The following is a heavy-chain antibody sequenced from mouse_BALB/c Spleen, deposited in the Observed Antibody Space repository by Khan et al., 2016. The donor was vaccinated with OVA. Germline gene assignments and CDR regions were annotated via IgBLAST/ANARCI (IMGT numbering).Heavy chain of an antibody. CDR2: INTYTGEP. Sequence: QIQLVQSGPELKKPGETVKISCKASGYTFTNYGMNWVKQAPGKGLKWMGWINTYTGEPTYADDFKGRFAFSLETSASTAYLQINNLKNEDTATYVCAREVGYSYGMDYWGQGTSVTVSS. V-gene: IGHV9-3-1*01. CDR3: AREVGYSYGMDY. CDR1: GYTFTNYG. J-gene: IGHJ4*01. D-gene: IGHD1-2*01.